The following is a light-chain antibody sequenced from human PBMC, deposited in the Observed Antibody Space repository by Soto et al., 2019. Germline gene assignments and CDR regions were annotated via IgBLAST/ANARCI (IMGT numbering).Light chain of an antibody. CDR2: GAS. J-gene: IGKJ1*01. CDR3: QQYNTWPGWT. CDR1: QSINSN. V-gene: IGKV3-15*01. Sequence: EVVMTQSPAALSVSPGERATLSCRASQSINSNLAWYQQKPGQAPMLLVYGASTMATGIPARFSGTGSGTEFTLTISSLQSEDFAVYYCQQYNTWPGWTFGQGTKVEIK.